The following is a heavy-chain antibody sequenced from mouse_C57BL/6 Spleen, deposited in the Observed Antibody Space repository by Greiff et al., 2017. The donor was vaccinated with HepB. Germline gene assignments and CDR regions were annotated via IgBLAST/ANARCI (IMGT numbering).Heavy chain of an antibody. V-gene: IGHV5-4*01. D-gene: IGHD1-1*01. CDR2: ISDGGSYT. J-gene: IGHJ1*03. CDR3: ASYYYGSSYWYFDV. Sequence: EVQWVESGGGLVKPGGSLKLSCAASGFTFSSYAMSWVRQTPEKRLEWVATISDGGSYTYYPDNVKGRFTISRDNAKNNLYLQMSHLKSEDTAMYYCASYYYGSSYWYFDVWGTGTTVTVSS. CDR1: GFTFSSYA.